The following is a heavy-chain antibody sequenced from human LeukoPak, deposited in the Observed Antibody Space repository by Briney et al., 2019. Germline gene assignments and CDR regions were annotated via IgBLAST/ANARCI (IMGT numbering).Heavy chain of an antibody. D-gene: IGHD5-18*01. CDR3: ARGDTAMVKGAFDI. Sequence: GGSLRLSCAASGFTFSSYSMNWVRQAPGKGLEWVSVIYSGGSTYYADSVKGRFTISRDNSKNTLYLQMNSLRAEDTAVYYCARGDTAMVKGAFDIWGQGTMVTVSS. CDR2: IYSGGST. J-gene: IGHJ3*02. CDR1: GFTFSSYS. V-gene: IGHV3-66*01.